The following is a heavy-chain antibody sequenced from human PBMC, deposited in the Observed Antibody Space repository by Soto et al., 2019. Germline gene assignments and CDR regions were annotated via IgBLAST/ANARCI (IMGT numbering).Heavy chain of an antibody. CDR2: IIPILGIA. V-gene: IGHV1-69*08. Sequence: QVQLVQSGAEVKKPGSSVKVSCKASGGTFSSYTISWVRQAPGQGLEWMGRIIPILGIANYAQKFQGRVTITADKSTSTAYMELSSLRSEDTAVYYCARDPPYCGGDCYSDYFDYWGQGTLFTVSS. CDR3: ARDPPYCGGDCYSDYFDY. D-gene: IGHD2-21*02. CDR1: GGTFSSYT. J-gene: IGHJ4*02.